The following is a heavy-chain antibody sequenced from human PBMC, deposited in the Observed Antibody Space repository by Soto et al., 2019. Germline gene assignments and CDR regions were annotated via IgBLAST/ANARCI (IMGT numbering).Heavy chain of an antibody. D-gene: IGHD4-17*01. CDR3: AKVVGAPDS. V-gene: IGHV3-23*01. CDR1: GFTFSSSA. J-gene: IGHJ4*02. CDR2: ISGSGDST. Sequence: EVHLLESGGGLVRPGGSLRLSCAASGFTFSSSALSWVRQAPDKGLEWVSAISGSGDSTYYADSVRGRFTISRDNSKNTLYLQMNSLRVEDTAIYYCAKVVGAPDSWGQGALVTVSS.